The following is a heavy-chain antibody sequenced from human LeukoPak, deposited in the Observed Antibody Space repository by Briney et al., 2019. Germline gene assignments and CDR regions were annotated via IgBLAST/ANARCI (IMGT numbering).Heavy chain of an antibody. CDR3: ARYPLSYTSNWHYYFDY. D-gene: IGHD1-7*01. Sequence: WASVKVSCKASGYTFTSYGVSWVRQAPGQGLEWVGWISASNGNTNYAQKLQGRVTMTTDTSTSTAYVGLRSLRSDDTAVYYCARYPLSYTSNWHYYFDYWGQGTLLTVSS. CDR1: GYTFTSYG. V-gene: IGHV1-18*01. J-gene: IGHJ4*02. CDR2: ISASNGNT.